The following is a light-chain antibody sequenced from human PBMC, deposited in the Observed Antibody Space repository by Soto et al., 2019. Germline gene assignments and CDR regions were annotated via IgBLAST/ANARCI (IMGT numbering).Light chain of an antibody. Sequence: QTVVTQEPSLTVSPGGTVTLTCASSAGAVTSDYYANRLQQKPGQAPRALIYSTSKKHSWTPARFSGSLLGGKAALTLSAVQPEDEADYYCLLYYGGAQVLFGGGTKVTVL. CDR3: LLYYGGAQVL. CDR2: STS. J-gene: IGLJ2*01. V-gene: IGLV7-43*01. CDR1: AGAVTSDYY.